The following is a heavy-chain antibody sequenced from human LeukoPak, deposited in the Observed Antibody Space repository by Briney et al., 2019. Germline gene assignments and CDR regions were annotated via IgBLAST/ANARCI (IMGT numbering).Heavy chain of an antibody. CDR2: LYSGST. V-gene: IGHV4-4*08. D-gene: IGHD2-2*01. J-gene: IGHJ5*02. CDR1: GGSISSYY. CDR3: SRLYCTTSSCGRFDP. Sequence: SETLSHTCTVSGGSISSYYWSWIRQPLGKGLEWIGTLYSGSTYFKPALKSRVTISVDTSKNQFSLKLTSVTAADTAVYYCSRLYCTTSSCGRFDPWGQGTLVTVSS.